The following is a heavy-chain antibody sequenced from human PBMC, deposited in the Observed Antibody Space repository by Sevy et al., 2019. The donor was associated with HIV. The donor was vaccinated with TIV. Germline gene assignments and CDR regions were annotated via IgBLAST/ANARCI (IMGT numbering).Heavy chain of an antibody. J-gene: IGHJ6*02. V-gene: IGHV3-21*01. D-gene: IGHD4-17*01. Sequence: GGSLRLSCAASGFTFSSYSMNWVRQAPGKGLEWVSSISSSSSYIYYADSVKGRFTISRDNAKNSQYLQMNSLRAEDTAVYYCARPMTTVTTFYYYGMDVWGQGTTVTVSS. CDR1: GFTFSSYS. CDR2: ISSSSSYI. CDR3: ARPMTTVTTFYYYGMDV.